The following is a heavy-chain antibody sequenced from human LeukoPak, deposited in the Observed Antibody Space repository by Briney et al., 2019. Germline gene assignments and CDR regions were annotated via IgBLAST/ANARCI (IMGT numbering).Heavy chain of an antibody. Sequence: GGSLRLSCAASGFTFSTYWMTWVRQAPGKGLEWVANIKEDGSEKYYVDSVKGRFTISRDNAKNSLSLHMNSLRAEDTAVYYCARDRGECTNGVCYYHDFDYWGQGTLVTVSS. CDR1: GFTFSTYW. V-gene: IGHV3-7*01. D-gene: IGHD2-8*01. CDR3: ARDRGECTNGVCYYHDFDY. J-gene: IGHJ4*02. CDR2: IKEDGSEK.